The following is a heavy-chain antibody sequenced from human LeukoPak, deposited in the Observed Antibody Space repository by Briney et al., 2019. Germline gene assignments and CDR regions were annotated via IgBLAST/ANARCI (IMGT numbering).Heavy chain of an antibody. CDR1: GLTFSSYA. CDR2: ISGSGGST. D-gene: IGHD3-16*01. V-gene: IGHV3-23*01. J-gene: IGHJ4*02. CDR3: ARLGPYSFDY. Sequence: PGGSLRLSCAASGLTFSSYAMTWVRQAPGKGLEWVSVISGSGGSTSYADSVKGRFTISRDNSKNTLYLQMNSLRAEDTAVYYCARLGPYSFDYWGQGTLVTVSS.